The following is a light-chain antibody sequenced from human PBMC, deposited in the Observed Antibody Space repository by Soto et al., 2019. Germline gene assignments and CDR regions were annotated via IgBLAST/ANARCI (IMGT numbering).Light chain of an antibody. V-gene: IGKV1-5*01. CDR2: DAS. J-gene: IGKJ1*01. Sequence: IQMTQSPSTLSASVGDRVTITCRASQSISSWLAWYQQKPGKAPKLLIYDASSLESGVPSRFSGSGSGTEFTLTISSLQPDDFATYYGQQYNSYWGTFGQGTKVDIK. CDR1: QSISSW. CDR3: QQYNSYWGT.